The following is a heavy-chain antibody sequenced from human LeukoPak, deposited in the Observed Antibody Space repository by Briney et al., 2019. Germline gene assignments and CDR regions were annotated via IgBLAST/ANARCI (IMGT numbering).Heavy chain of an antibody. CDR3: ARLAARLSWFDP. Sequence: PSETLSLTCTVSGGSISSSSYYWGWIRQPPGKGLEWIGSIYYSGSTYYNPSLKSRVTISVDTSKNQFSLKVRSVTAADTAVYYCARLAARLSWFDPWGQGTLVTVSS. D-gene: IGHD5-12*01. CDR2: IYYSGST. V-gene: IGHV4-39*01. J-gene: IGHJ5*02. CDR1: GGSISSSSYY.